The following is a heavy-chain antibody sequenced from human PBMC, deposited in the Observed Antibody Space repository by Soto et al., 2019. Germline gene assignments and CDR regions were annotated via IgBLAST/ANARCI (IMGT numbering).Heavy chain of an antibody. CDR2: INGGSGNG. CDR3: ARVSPSRPRCGMDV. D-gene: IGHD1-1*01. V-gene: IGHV1-3*05. CDR1: GYIFTSYV. Sequence: QVQIVQSGAEEKKPGASVKVSCKASGYIFTSYVMHWVRQAPGQRLEWMGWINGGSGNGKYSKNFQDRVTITRDPPASTAYMELGSLGSEGTTVYYCARVSPSRPRCGMDVWGQGTTVSVSS. J-gene: IGHJ6*02.